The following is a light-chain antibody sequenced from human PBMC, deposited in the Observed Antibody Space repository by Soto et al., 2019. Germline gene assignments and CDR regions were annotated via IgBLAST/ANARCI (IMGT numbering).Light chain of an antibody. V-gene: IGKV3-11*01. CDR2: DAS. CDR3: QQRTNWLT. Sequence: EIVLTQSPATLSLSPGERATLSCRASQNVSTYLAWYQQKPGQAPRLLIYDASNRATGIPARFSGSGSGTDFTLTISRLDPEVVAVYYCQQRTNWLTFGPGTKVYIK. CDR1: QNVSTY. J-gene: IGKJ3*01.